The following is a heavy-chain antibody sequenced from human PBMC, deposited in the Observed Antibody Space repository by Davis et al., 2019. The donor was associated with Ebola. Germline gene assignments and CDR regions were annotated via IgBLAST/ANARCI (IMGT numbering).Heavy chain of an antibody. Sequence: PSETLSLTCSVSGGSINNNYWSWIRQSPGKGLEWIGYIYDSGTTNYNPSLESRVTISLDMSKRQFSLELTSVTAADTAVYYCARRQVKKLGVIVVETAFDIWGQGTRVTVSS. J-gene: IGHJ3*02. V-gene: IGHV4-59*08. CDR2: IYDSGTT. CDR3: ARRQVKKLGVIVVETAFDI. CDR1: GGSINNNY. D-gene: IGHD3-16*01.